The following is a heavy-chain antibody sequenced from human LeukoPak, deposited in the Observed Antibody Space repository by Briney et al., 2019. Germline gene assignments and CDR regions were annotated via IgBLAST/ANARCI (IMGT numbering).Heavy chain of an antibody. J-gene: IGHJ4*02. CDR3: ARGGSSLYVSPNFDC. CDR1: GGSISSYY. D-gene: IGHD6-13*01. CDR2: IYYSGST. V-gene: IGHV4-59*08. Sequence: SETLSLTCTVSGGSISSYYWSWIRQPPGKGLEWIGYIYYSGSTNYNPSLKSRVTISVDTSKNQFSLKLSSVTAADTAVYYCARGGSSLYVSPNFDCWGQGTLVTVSS.